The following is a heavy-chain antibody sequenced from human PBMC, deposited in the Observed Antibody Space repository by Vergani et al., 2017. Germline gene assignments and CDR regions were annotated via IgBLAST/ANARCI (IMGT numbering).Heavy chain of an antibody. D-gene: IGHD3-16*01. J-gene: IGHJ4*02. CDR3: GKHFRGWGIDY. CDR2: IQFDGSSQ. V-gene: IGHV3-30*02. CDR1: GFTLRNYD. Sequence: QVQLVESGGGVVQRGGSLRLSCATSGFTLRNYDMQWVRQGPGKGLEFVAFIQFDGSSQYYADSVKGRFTLSRDFSKNTLYLQMNSLRTDDTATYYCGKHFRGWGIDYWGEGTQVVVSS.